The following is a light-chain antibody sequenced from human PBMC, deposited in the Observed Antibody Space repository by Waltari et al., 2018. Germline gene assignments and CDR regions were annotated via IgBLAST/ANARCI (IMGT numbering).Light chain of an antibody. CDR1: SSDVGGYNY. CDR2: DVS. CDR3: SSYISSSTLEL. Sequence: QSALTQPASVSGSPGQSITISCTETSSDVGGYNYVSWYQQHPGQAPKLMIYDVSNRPSGVSNRFSGSKSGNTASLTISGLQAEDEADYYCSSYISSSTLELFGGGTSLTVL. J-gene: IGLJ2*01. V-gene: IGLV2-14*03.